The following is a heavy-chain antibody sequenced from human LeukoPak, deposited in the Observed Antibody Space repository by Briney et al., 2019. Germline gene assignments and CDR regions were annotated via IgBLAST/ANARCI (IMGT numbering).Heavy chain of an antibody. Sequence: SQTLSLTCTVSGGSISSGSYYWSWIRQPAGKGPEWIGRIYTSGSTNYNPSLKSRVTISVDTSKNQFSLKLSSVTAADTAVYYCARDRTYDFWSGYYPENNWFDPWGQGTLVTVSS. CDR1: GGSISSGSYY. V-gene: IGHV4-61*02. CDR2: IYTSGST. CDR3: ARDRTYDFWSGYYPENNWFDP. D-gene: IGHD3-3*01. J-gene: IGHJ5*02.